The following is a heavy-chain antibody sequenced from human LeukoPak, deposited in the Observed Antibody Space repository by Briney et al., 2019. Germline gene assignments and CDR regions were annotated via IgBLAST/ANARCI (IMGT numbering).Heavy chain of an antibody. CDR3: AGRSDLQPEGY. CDR2: ISSIGST. V-gene: IGHV4-39*01. Sequence: SETLSLTCIVSGASISSIGFYWGWIRQPPGKGLEWIGSISSIGSTYYNPSLKSRVTISVDTSKNQFSLKLSSVTAADTAVYYCAGRSDLQPEGYWGQGTLVTVS. J-gene: IGHJ4*02. CDR1: GASISSIGFY. D-gene: IGHD2-15*01.